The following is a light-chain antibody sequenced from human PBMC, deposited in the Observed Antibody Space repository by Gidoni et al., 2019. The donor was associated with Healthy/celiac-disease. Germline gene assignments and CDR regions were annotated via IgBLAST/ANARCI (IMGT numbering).Light chain of an antibody. CDR1: QSISSY. CDR3: QQSYSTPYT. CDR2: AAS. V-gene: IGKV1-39*01. Sequence: NPITHSPSSLSASVGDRVTITCRVSQSISSYLNWYQQKPGKAPKLLIYAASSLQSGVPSRFSGSGSGTDFTLTISSLQPEDFATYYCQQSYSTPYTFGQGTKLEIK. J-gene: IGKJ2*01.